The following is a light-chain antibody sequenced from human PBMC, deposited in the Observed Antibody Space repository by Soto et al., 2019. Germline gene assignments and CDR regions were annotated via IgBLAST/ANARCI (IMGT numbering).Light chain of an antibody. V-gene: IGKV1-5*03. CDR3: QQFNVYPYT. Sequence: DIQMTQSPSTLSASVGDTVTITCRASQSIGNWMAWYQQTPGKAPNLLIYRGSSPQSGVPSRFSGSGSGTEFTLTIVSLQPDDFAVYYCQQFNVYPYTFGRGTKLEIK. CDR1: QSIGNW. CDR2: RGS. J-gene: IGKJ2*01.